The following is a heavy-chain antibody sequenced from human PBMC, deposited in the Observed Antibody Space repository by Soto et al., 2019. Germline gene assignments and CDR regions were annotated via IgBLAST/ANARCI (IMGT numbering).Heavy chain of an antibody. D-gene: IGHD3-22*01. CDR1: GGSISSYY. CDR2: IYYSGRT. J-gene: IGHJ5*02. V-gene: IGHV4-59*01. Sequence: SETLSLTCTVSGGSISSYYWSWIRQPPGKGLEWIGYIYYSGRTNYTPALKSRVTMSVDTSKNQLSLKLSSVTAADTAVYYCARVHVGYYYDSSGYSWFDPWGQGTLVTVSS. CDR3: ARVHVGYYYDSSGYSWFDP.